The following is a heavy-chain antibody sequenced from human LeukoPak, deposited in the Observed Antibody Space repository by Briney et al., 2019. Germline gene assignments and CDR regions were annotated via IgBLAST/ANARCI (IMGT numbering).Heavy chain of an antibody. V-gene: IGHV3-23*01. J-gene: IGHJ4*02. CDR1: GFTFSTYA. D-gene: IGHD2-15*01. Sequence: GGSLRLSCVASGFTFSTYAMSWVRQAPGKGLEWVSSISGRDDKTFYAGSVKGRFTVSRDTSKSTLYMQMNSLRAEDTGVYYCAREQCSGFTRRGMADYWGQGTLVTVSS. CDR2: ISGRDDKT. CDR3: AREQCSGFTRRGMADY.